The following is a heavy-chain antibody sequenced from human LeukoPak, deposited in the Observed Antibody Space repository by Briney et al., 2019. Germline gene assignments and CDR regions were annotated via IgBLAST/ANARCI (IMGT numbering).Heavy chain of an antibody. Sequence: AASVKVSCKASGYTFTGYYMRWVRQAPGQGLEWMGWINPNSGGTNYAQKFQGRVTMTRDTSISTAYMELSRLRSDDTAVYYCASCPSISSGYYYGMDVWGQGTTVTVSS. CDR2: INPNSGGT. D-gene: IGHD6-6*01. V-gene: IGHV1-2*02. J-gene: IGHJ6*02. CDR1: GYTFTGYY. CDR3: ASCPSISSGYYYGMDV.